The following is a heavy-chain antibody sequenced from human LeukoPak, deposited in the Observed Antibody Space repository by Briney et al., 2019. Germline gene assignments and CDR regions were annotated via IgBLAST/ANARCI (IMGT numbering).Heavy chain of an antibody. CDR3: ARGGVLWFGDPYYYYMDV. D-gene: IGHD3-10*01. CDR1: GGTFSSYA. CDR2: IIPIFGTA. J-gene: IGHJ6*03. Sequence: SVKVSCKASGGTFSSYAISWVRQAPGQGLEWMGGIIPIFGTANYAQKFQGRVTITADEFTSTAYMELSSLRSEDTAVYYCARGGVLWFGDPYYYYMDVWGKGTTVTISS. V-gene: IGHV1-69*13.